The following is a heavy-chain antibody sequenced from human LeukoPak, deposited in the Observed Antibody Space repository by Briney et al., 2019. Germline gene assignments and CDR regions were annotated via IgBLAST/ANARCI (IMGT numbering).Heavy chain of an antibody. CDR1: GGSISSGGHF. V-gene: IGHV4-31*03. D-gene: IGHD3-22*01. Sequence: SQTLSLTCTVSGGSISSGGHFWSWIRQHLGKGLEWIGYIYYSGSTYYNPSLKSRVNISVDTSKNQFSLRLNSVTVADTAVYYCTRDGPRSSGYPDTWGQGTRVTVSS. CDR3: TRDGPRSSGYPDT. J-gene: IGHJ5*02. CDR2: IYYSGST.